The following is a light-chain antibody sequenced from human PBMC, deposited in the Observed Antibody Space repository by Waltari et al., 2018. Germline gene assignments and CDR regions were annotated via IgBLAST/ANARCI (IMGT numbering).Light chain of an antibody. CDR3: QNYNSDPWT. CDR1: QGVDIY. J-gene: IGKJ1*01. Sequence: DSQITQSPSSLSASVGDRITITCRARQGVDIYLAWYQHKAGKAPELLVYGASTVPSGVPSRFSGSGSGTTFTLTINSLQPEDVATYYCQNYNSDPWTFGQGTRVDIK. V-gene: IGKV1-27*01. CDR2: GAS.